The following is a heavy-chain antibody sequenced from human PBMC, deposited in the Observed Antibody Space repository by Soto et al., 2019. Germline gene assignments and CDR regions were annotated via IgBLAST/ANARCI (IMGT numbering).Heavy chain of an antibody. CDR2: IWYDGSNK. Sequence: GGSLRLSCAASGFTFSSYGMHWVRQAPGKGLEWVAVIWYDGSNKYYADSVKGRFTISRDNSKNTLYLQMNSLRAEDTAVYYCARDINTLYCSSTSCYGGRDGGFIDYWGQGTLVTVSS. D-gene: IGHD2-2*01. J-gene: IGHJ4*02. CDR1: GFTFSSYG. V-gene: IGHV3-33*01. CDR3: ARDINTLYCSSTSCYGGRDGGFIDY.